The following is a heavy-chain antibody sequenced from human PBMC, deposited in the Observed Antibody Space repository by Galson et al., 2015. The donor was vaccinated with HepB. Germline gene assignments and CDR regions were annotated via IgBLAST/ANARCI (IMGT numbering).Heavy chain of an antibody. CDR3: AKDISLGGAPYHGMDV. CDR1: GFTFSSYA. J-gene: IGHJ6*02. CDR2: ISGSGGST. D-gene: IGHD2-15*01. V-gene: IGHV3-23*01. Sequence: SLRLSCAASGFTFSSYAMSWVRQAPGKGLEWVSAISGSGGSTYYADSVKGRFTISRDNSKNTLYLQMNSLRAEDTAVYYCAKDISLGGAPYHGMDVWGQGTTVTVSS.